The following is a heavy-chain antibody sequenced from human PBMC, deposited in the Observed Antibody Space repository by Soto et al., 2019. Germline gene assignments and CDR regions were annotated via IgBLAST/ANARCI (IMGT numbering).Heavy chain of an antibody. CDR1: GGSISSYY. Sequence: PSETLSLTCTVSGGSISSYYWSWIRQPPGKGLEWIGDIYYSGSIIYNPSLKSRVTMSVDTSKNQFSLNLFSVTAADTAVYYCARVNYGNYYYYYGMDVWGQGTTVTVSS. CDR3: ARVNYGNYYYYYGMDV. CDR2: IYYSGSI. V-gene: IGHV4-59*12. J-gene: IGHJ6*02. D-gene: IGHD4-17*01.